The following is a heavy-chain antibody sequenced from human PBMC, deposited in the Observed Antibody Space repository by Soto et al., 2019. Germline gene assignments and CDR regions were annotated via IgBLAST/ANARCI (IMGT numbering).Heavy chain of an antibody. Sequence: AISGSGGSTYYADSVKGRFTISRDNSKNTLYLQMNSLRAEDTAVYYCAKRPAIYDILTGAFDIWGQGTMVTVSS. J-gene: IGHJ3*02. D-gene: IGHD3-9*01. CDR2: ISGSGGST. CDR3: AKRPAIYDILTGAFDI. V-gene: IGHV3-23*01.